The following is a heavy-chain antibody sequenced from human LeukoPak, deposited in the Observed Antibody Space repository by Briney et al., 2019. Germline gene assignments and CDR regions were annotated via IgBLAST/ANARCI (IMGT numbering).Heavy chain of an antibody. D-gene: IGHD6-19*01. CDR1: EFTFSSHA. Sequence: GGSLRLSCVASEFTFSSHAMNWVRQAPGKGLEWVSSISVGGESTYYADSVKGRFTVSRDNSKNTLYLQINSLRGEDTAVYYCAKGKYSSGGVPDYWGQGTLVTVSS. CDR3: AKGKYSSGGVPDY. V-gene: IGHV3-23*01. CDR2: ISVGGEST. J-gene: IGHJ4*02.